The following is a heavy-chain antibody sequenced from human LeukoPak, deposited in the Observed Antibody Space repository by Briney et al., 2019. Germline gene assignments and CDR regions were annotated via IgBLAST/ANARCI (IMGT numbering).Heavy chain of an antibody. Sequence: PSETLSLTCIVSGGSITSGSYYWGWIRQPPGKGLEWIGYIYYSGSTNYNPSLKSRVTISVDTSKNQFSLKLSSVTAADTAVYYCARETSQKGAHYMDVWGKGTTVTISS. CDR3: ARETSQKGAHYMDV. D-gene: IGHD3-16*01. CDR1: GGSITSGSYY. V-gene: IGHV4-61*01. CDR2: IYYSGST. J-gene: IGHJ6*03.